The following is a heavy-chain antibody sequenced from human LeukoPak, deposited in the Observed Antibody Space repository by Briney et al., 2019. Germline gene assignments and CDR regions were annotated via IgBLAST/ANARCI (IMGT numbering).Heavy chain of an antibody. CDR1: GYTFTGYY. CDR2: ISPNTGAT. D-gene: IGHD6-19*01. CDR3: ARDRVGSGWPRPFYFEF. J-gene: IGHJ4*02. Sequence: ASLRVSCKPSGYTFTGYYIHCVRQAPGQRLEWLGWISPNTGATMFAHKFQDRVSMTRDTSIDTAYLELTSLTADDTALYYCARDRVGSGWPRPFYFEFWGQGTLVTVSS. V-gene: IGHV1-2*02.